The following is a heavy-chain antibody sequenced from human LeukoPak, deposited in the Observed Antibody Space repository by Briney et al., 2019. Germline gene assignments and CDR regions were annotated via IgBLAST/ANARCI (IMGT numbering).Heavy chain of an antibody. CDR3: AKDIGGAMARPYYFDY. V-gene: IGHV3-23*01. CDR2: ISITGNSR. Sequence: GGSLRLSCAASGFTFSKYAMSWVRQAPGKGLEWVSTISITGNSRYYADSVKGRFTISRDNSKNTVYLQMSNLRAEDTAVYYCAKDIGGAMARPYYFDYWGQGTLVTVSS. J-gene: IGHJ4*02. CDR1: GFTFSKYA. D-gene: IGHD5-18*01.